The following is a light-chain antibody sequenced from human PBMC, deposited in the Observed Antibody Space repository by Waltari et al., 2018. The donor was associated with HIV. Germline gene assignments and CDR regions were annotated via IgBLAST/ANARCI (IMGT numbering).Light chain of an antibody. V-gene: IGLV2-11*01. CDR1: RSDVGDYHY. CDR2: DVN. Sequence: QSALTQPRAVSGSPGQSVTISRTGTRSDVGDYHYLPWYQQHPAKAPKLMIFDVNKRPSGVPDRFSGSKSGNTASLTISGLQAEDEADYYCCSYADDYTWVFGGGTKLTVL. CDR3: CSYADDYTWV. J-gene: IGLJ3*02.